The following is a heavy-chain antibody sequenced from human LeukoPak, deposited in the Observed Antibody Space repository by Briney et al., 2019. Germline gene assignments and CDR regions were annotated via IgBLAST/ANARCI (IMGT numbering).Heavy chain of an antibody. J-gene: IGHJ4*02. CDR2: IK. Sequence: GGSLRLSCAASGFTFSNYGMHWVRQAPGKGLEWVAVIKFSADSVKGRFTISRDNSKNTLYLQMISLRSEDTAVYYCARANSYCGGDCYPDYWGQGTLVTVSS. D-gene: IGHD2-21*02. CDR3: ARANSYCGGDCYPDY. CDR1: GFTFSNYG. V-gene: IGHV3-30*03.